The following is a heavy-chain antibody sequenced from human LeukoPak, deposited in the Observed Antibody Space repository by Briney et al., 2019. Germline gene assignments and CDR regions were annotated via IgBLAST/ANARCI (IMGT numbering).Heavy chain of an antibody. CDR3: AREGWDTSGYYYCDF. J-gene: IGHJ4*02. V-gene: IGHV3-48*03. CDR2: ISSSGRSI. CDR1: GFTFGSYE. Sequence: GGSLRLSCAGSGFTFGSYEMNWVRQAPGKGLEWVSYISSSGRSIYYADSVKGRFTITRDNAGSSLFLQMNSLRAEDTAVYFCAREGWDTSGYYYCDFWGQGTLVTVSS. D-gene: IGHD3-22*01.